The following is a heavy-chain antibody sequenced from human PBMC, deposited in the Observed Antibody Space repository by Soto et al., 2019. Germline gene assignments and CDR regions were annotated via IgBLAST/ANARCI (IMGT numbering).Heavy chain of an antibody. CDR2: MNPNSGNT. CDR1: GYTFTGYY. CDR3: ARNIVPYSSSWYGYYYYCMDV. V-gene: IGHV1-8*02. D-gene: IGHD6-13*01. J-gene: IGHJ6*02. Sequence: ASVKVSCKASGYTFTGYYMHWVRQAPGQGLEWMGWMNPNSGNTGYAQKFQGRVTMTRNTSRSTAYMELSSLRSEDTAVYYCARNIVPYSSSWYGYYYYCMDVGGQGTTVTVSS.